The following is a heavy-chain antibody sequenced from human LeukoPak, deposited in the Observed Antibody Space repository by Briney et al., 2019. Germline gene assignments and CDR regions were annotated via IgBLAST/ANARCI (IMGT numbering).Heavy chain of an antibody. CDR3: ARRDSLGYYVY. CDR1: GGSISSFY. V-gene: IGHV4-4*07. Sequence: SETLSLTCTVSGGSISSFYWTWLRQPAGKGLEWIGRIHISGSTDYNPSLRSRVTMSVDTSKNQFSLQLGAVTAAGTAVYFCARRDSLGYYVYWGQGTLVTVSS. D-gene: IGHD3-22*01. J-gene: IGHJ4*02. CDR2: IHISGST.